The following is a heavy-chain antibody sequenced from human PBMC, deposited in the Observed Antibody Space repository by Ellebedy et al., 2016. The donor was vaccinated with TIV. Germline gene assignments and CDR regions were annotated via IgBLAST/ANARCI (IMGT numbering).Heavy chain of an antibody. CDR3: AAYYGGRFDY. CDR2: IYYIGIT. Sequence: SETLSLTCNVSGGSISTFYWSWIRQHPGTGLEFIGYIYYIGITTYNPSLESRVAISITTSENQFSLRLSSVTAADTAVYYCAAYYGGRFDYWGQGTPVTVSS. CDR1: GGSISTFY. J-gene: IGHJ4*02. D-gene: IGHD4-23*01. V-gene: IGHV4-59*01.